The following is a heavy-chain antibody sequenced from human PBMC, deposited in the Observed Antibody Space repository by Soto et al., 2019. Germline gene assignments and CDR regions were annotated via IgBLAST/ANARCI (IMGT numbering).Heavy chain of an antibody. CDR2: IIPVFGSA. V-gene: IGHV1-69*01. CDR1: GGTFSIYG. D-gene: IGHD1-20*01. Sequence: QVQLVQSGAEVKKPGSSVKVSCKARGGTFSIYGINWVRQAPGQGLEWMGGIIPVFGSANYAQRFQGRVTIIADESTSTVYMEVSRLTSADTAVYFCARGITEAATINAFESWGQGTLVTVSS. J-gene: IGHJ4*02. CDR3: ARGITEAATINAFES.